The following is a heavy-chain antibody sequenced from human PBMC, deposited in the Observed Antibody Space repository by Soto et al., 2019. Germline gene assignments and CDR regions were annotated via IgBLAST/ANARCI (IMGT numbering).Heavy chain of an antibody. CDR2: MYNTGST. J-gene: IGHJ3*02. CDR1: GGSISGYY. Sequence: SETLSLTCTVSGGSISGYYWSWIRQPPGKGLEWIGYMYNTGSTVYNPSFKSRVTISVDTSKNQFSLRLTSVTAADTAVYYCDRDNNNDDAFDIWGQGTMVTVSS. V-gene: IGHV4-59*01. CDR3: DRDNNNDDAFDI. D-gene: IGHD1-1*01.